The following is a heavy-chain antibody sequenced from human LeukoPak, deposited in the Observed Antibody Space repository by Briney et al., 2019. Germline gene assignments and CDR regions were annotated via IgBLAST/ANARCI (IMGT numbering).Heavy chain of an antibody. CDR1: GYTFTGYY. V-gene: IGHV1-2*02. CDR3: ARAGQWFGELFIDY. Sequence: GASVKVSCKASGYTFTGYYMHWVRQAPGQGLEWMGWINPNSGGTNYAQKFQGRVTMTRDTSISTAYMELSRLRSDDTAVYYCARAGQWFGELFIDYWGQGTLVTVSS. CDR2: INPNSGGT. D-gene: IGHD3-10*01. J-gene: IGHJ4*02.